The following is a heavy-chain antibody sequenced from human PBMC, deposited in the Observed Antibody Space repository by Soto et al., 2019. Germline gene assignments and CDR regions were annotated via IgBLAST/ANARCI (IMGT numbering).Heavy chain of an antibody. V-gene: IGHV1-69*13. Sequence: ASVKVSCKASGGTFSSYAISWVRQAPGQGLEWMGGIIPIFGTANYAQKLQGRVTITADESTSTAYMELSSLRSEDTAEYYLERKTHPCGGDGYPEILVVFVMGGKG. CDR1: GGTFSSYA. D-gene: IGHD2-21*02. CDR2: IIPIFGTA. CDR3: ERKTHPCGGDGYPEILVVFVM. J-gene: IGHJ6*03.